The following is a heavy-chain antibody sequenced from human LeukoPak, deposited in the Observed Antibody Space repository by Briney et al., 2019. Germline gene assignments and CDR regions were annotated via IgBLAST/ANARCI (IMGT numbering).Heavy chain of an antibody. CDR2: FSGSGANI. CDR3: ARPTGNHFDY. Sequence: GGSLRLSCAASGFTLTTYAISWVRQAPGKGLEWVSVFSGSGANIYYADSVRGRFTISSDTSKNTLYLEMSSLRAEDTAIYYCARPTGNHFDYWGPGTLVTVSS. V-gene: IGHV3-23*01. J-gene: IGHJ4*02. CDR1: GFTLTTYA. D-gene: IGHD1-14*01.